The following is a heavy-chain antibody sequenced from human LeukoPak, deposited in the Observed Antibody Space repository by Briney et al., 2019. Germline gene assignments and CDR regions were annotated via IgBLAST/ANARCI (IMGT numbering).Heavy chain of an antibody. Sequence: PGGSLRLSCAASGFIFSSYGMHWVRQAPGKGLEWVAFIRYDGRNKYYADSVKGRFTISRDNSKNTLYLQMNSLRGGDTAVYYCAKDSLRERIVGSTARGVNDYWGQGTLVTVSS. D-gene: IGHD1-26*01. J-gene: IGHJ4*02. V-gene: IGHV3-30*02. CDR2: IRYDGRNK. CDR3: AKDSLRERIVGSTARGVNDY. CDR1: GFIFSSYG.